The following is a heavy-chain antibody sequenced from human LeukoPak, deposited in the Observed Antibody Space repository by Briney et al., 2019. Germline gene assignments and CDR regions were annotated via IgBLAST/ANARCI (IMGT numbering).Heavy chain of an antibody. D-gene: IGHD3-3*01. CDR3: AKTVVDFWNPRGEYYGMDV. CDR1: GFPFGSYG. Sequence: PGGALELSCAGSGFPFGSYGMDWSRQGPGKGVGGGGVTSHDGSNTYYVDSVKGRFIISRDNSKNTLYLQMNSLRAEDTAEYYCAKTVVDFWNPRGEYYGMDVWGQGTTVTVSS. J-gene: IGHJ6*02. V-gene: IGHV3-30*18. CDR2: TSHDGSNT.